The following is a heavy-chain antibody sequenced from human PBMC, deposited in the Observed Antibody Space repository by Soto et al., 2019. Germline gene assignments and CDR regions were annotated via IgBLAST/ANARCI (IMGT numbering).Heavy chain of an antibody. V-gene: IGHV1-69*01. D-gene: IGHD3-10*01. CDR3: ATARVASSYYASGYFDY. J-gene: IGHJ4*02. Sequence: QVQLVQSGAEVKKPGSSVKVSCKAYGGTFSSYAISWVRQAPGKGLEWMGGIIPIFGTANYAQKFQGRVTITADESPSTAYMGLSSLRSEDTAVYYCATARVASSYYASGYFDYWGQGTLVTVSS. CDR1: GGTFSSYA. CDR2: IIPIFGTA.